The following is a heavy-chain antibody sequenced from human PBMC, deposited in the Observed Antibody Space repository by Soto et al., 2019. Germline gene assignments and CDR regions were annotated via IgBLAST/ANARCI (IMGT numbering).Heavy chain of an antibody. CDR2: IRDKANSYAT. CDR3: TRLYCGGDCDFDS. Sequence: EVQLVESGGGLVQPGGSLKLSCAASGFTFSGSAMHWVRQASGKGLEWVGRIRDKANSYATAYTASVKGMFTISRDDSKNPAYLQMNSLKTEDTAVYYCTRLYCGGDCDFDSWGQGTLVTVSS. CDR1: GFTFSGSA. D-gene: IGHD2-21*02. J-gene: IGHJ4*02. V-gene: IGHV3-73*02.